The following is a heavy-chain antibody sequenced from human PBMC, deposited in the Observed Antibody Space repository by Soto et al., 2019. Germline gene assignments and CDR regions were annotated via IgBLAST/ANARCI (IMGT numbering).Heavy chain of an antibody. D-gene: IGHD2-15*01. Sequence: QVQLVQSGAEVKKPGSSVKVSCKASGGNFNSNTVNWVRQAPGQGLEWMGRITPILGKPNYAQKFQGRVTITADRFTSTAYMELSSLRSNDTAVYYCASREGGSSYFSYSHMDVWGKGTTVTVSS. J-gene: IGHJ6*03. CDR3: ASREGGSSYFSYSHMDV. CDR1: GGNFNSNT. V-gene: IGHV1-69*02. CDR2: ITPILGKP.